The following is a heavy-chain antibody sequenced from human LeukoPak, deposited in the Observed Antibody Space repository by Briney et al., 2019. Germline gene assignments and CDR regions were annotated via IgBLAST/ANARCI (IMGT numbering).Heavy chain of an antibody. CDR3: ARDRDGYNYGMDV. J-gene: IGHJ6*02. D-gene: IGHD5-24*01. CDR2: IYYSGST. V-gene: IGHV4-39*07. CDR1: GGSISNSSYY. Sequence: SETLSLTCTVSGGSISNSSYYWGWIRQPPGKGLEWIGSIYYSGSTYYNPSLKSRVTISVDTSKNQFSLKLSSVTAADTAVYYCARDRDGYNYGMDVWGQGTTVTVSS.